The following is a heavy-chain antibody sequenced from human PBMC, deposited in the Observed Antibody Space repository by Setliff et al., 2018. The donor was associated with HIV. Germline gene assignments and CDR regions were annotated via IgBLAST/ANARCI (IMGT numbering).Heavy chain of an antibody. CDR1: GGSISSGSYY. D-gene: IGHD1-20*01. J-gene: IGHJ4*02. CDR3: ARAVYYFDF. V-gene: IGHV4-61*02. Sequence: LSLTCTVSGGSISSGSYYWSWIRQPAGKGLEWIGRIYTSGSTNYNPSLKSRVTMSLDTSKNQFSLKLSSVTAADTAVYYCARAVYYFDFWGQGTLVTVSS. CDR2: IYTSGST.